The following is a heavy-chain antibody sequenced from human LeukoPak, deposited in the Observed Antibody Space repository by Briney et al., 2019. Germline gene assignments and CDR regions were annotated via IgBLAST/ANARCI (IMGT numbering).Heavy chain of an antibody. Sequence: PSETLSLTCTVSGGSISSYYWSWIRQPPGKGLEWIGYIYYSGSTYYNPSLKSRVTISVDTSKNQFSLKLSSVTAADTAVYYCARHNQWLVPCDYWGQGTLVTVSS. J-gene: IGHJ4*02. CDR1: GGSISSYY. D-gene: IGHD6-19*01. CDR2: IYYSGST. CDR3: ARHNQWLVPCDY. V-gene: IGHV4-59*08.